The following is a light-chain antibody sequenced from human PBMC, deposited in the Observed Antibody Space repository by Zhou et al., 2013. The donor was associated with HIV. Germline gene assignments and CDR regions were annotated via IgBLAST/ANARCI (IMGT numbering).Light chain of an antibody. V-gene: IGKV1-17*01. CDR2: GAS. CDR3: QQYNTYPPT. CDR1: QGIRND. Sequence: IQMTQSPSSLSASVGDRVTITCRASQGIRNDLGWYQQKPGKAPKLLIYGASSLQSGVPSKFSGSGFGTDFTLTISSLQPEDFATYYCQQYNTYPPTFGQGTKVEVK. J-gene: IGKJ1*01.